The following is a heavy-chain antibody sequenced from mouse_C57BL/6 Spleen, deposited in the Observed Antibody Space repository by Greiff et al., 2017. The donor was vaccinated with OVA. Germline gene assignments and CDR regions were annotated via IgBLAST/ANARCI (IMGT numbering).Heavy chain of an antibody. D-gene: IGHD1-1*01. Sequence: EVKLVESGPGLVKPSQSLSLTCSVTGYSITSGYYWNWIRQFPGNKLEWMGYISYDGSNNYNPSLKNRISITRDTSKNQFFLKLNSVTTEDTATYYWARGGYGSSFDYWGQGTTLTVSS. CDR3: ARGGYGSSFDY. V-gene: IGHV3-6*01. CDR2: ISYDGSN. CDR1: GYSITSGYY. J-gene: IGHJ2*01.